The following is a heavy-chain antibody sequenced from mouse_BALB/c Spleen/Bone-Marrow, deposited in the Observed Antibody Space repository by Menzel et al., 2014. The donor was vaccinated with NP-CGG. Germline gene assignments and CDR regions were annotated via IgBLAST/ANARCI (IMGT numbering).Heavy chain of an antibody. Sequence: LMESGGGLVQPGGSLKLSCAASGFTFSNYGMSWVRQTPDKRLELVATINSNGGSTYYPDSVKGRFTISRDTAKNTLYLQMSSLKSEETAMYYCVRGNYGNYVDYFDFWGQDTTLTVSS. CDR2: INSNGGST. J-gene: IGHJ2*01. D-gene: IGHD2-1*01. CDR1: GFTFSNYG. CDR3: VRGNYGNYVDYFDF. V-gene: IGHV5-6-3*01.